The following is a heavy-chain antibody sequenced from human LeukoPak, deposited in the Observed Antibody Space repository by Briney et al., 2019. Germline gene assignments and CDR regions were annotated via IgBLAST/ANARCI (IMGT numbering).Heavy chain of an antibody. CDR3: ARAGGRSGGSCYPSYFDY. V-gene: IGHV1-18*01. Sequence: GASVKVSCKASGYTFTSYGISWVRQAPGQGLEWMGWISAYNGNTNYAQKLQGRVTMTTDTSASTAYMELRSLRSDDTAVYYCARAGGRSGGSCYPSYFDYWGQGTLVTVSS. CDR1: GYTFTSYG. D-gene: IGHD2-15*01. CDR2: ISAYNGNT. J-gene: IGHJ4*02.